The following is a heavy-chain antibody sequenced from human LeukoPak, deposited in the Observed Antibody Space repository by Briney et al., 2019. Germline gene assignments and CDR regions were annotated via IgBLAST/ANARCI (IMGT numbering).Heavy chain of an antibody. CDR3: ASRNYDFWSGYSYAFDI. D-gene: IGHD3-3*01. V-gene: IGHV4-39*01. Sequence: SETLSLTCTVSGGSISSSSYYWGWIRQPPGKGLEWIGSIYYSGSTYYHPSLKSRVTISVDTSKNQFSLKLSSVTAADTAVYYCASRNYDFWSGYSYAFDIWGQGTMVTVSS. J-gene: IGHJ3*02. CDR1: GGSISSSSYY. CDR2: IYYSGST.